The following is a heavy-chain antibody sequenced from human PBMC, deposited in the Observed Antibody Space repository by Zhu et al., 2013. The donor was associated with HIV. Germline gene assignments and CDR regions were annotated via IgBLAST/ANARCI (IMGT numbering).Heavy chain of an antibody. CDR2: IIPIFGTA. J-gene: IGHJ4*02. Sequence: KASGGTFSSYAINWVRQAPGQGLEWMGGIIPIFGTANYAQKFQGRVTITADKSTSTAYMELSSLRSEDTAVYYCASGGRGLPGYWGQGTLVTVSS. CDR1: GGTFSSYA. V-gene: IGHV1-69*06. D-gene: IGHD3-16*01. CDR3: ASGGRGLPGY.